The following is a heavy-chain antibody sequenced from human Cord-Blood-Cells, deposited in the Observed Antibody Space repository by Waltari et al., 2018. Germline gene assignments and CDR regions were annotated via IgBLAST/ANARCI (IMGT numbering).Heavy chain of an antibody. V-gene: IGHV4-34*01. CDR1: GGSFSGYY. D-gene: IGHD3-22*01. CDR3: ARGRRQPLYFIGSGYYFDY. Sequence: QVQLQQWGAGLLKPSETLSLTCAVYGGSFSGYYWSWIRQPPGKGLDWIGEINHSGSTNYNPSLRSRVTISVDTSKNQFSLKLSSVTAADTAVYYCARGRRQPLYFIGSGYYFDYWGQGTLVTVSS. CDR2: INHSGST. J-gene: IGHJ4*02.